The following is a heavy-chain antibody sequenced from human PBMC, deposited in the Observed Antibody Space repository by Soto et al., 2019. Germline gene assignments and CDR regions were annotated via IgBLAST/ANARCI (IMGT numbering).Heavy chain of an antibody. CDR2: IYYSGGT. CDR1: GGSISRSFYY. CDR3: AKPSGSYLYYFDY. Sequence: QLQLQESGPGLVKPSETLSLTCTVSGGSISRSFYYWGWIRQPPGKGLEWIGSIYYSGGTYYNPSLKSRATISVDTSKNQFSLKLSSVTAADTAVYYCAKPSGSYLYYFDYWGQGTLVTVSS. V-gene: IGHV4-39*01. J-gene: IGHJ4*02. D-gene: IGHD1-26*01.